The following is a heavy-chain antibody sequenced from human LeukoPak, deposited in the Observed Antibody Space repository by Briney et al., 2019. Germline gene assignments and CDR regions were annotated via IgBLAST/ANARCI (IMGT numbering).Heavy chain of an antibody. Sequence: GGSLRLSCAASGFTFSSYGMHWVRQAPGKGLEWVAFIRYDGSNKYYADSVKGRFTISRDNSKNTLYLQMNSLRAEDTAVYYCAKDRGFSGFLPDYWGQGTLVTVSS. CDR3: AKDRGFSGFLPDY. D-gene: IGHD3-10*01. CDR2: IRYDGSNK. CDR1: GFTFSSYG. J-gene: IGHJ4*02. V-gene: IGHV3-30*02.